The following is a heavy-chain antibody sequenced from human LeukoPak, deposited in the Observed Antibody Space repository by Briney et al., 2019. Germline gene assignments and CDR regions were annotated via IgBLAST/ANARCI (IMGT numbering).Heavy chain of an antibody. J-gene: IGHJ4*02. CDR1: GYSISSGYY. D-gene: IGHD2-2*01. CDR2: IYHSGST. Sequence: SETLSPTCAVSGYSISSGYYWGWIRPPPGKGLEWIGSIYHSGSTYYNPSLKSRVTISVDTSKNQFSLKLSSVTAADAAVYYCASQTPYCSSTSCYYDYWGQGTLVTVSS. V-gene: IGHV4-38-2*01. CDR3: ASQTPYCSSTSCYYDY.